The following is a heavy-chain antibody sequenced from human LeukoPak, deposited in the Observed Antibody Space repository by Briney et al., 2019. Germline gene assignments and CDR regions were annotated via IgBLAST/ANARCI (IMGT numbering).Heavy chain of an antibody. CDR1: GFTFSSYW. J-gene: IGHJ6*02. V-gene: IGHV3-74*01. CDR3: ASHYYYYGMDV. Sequence: GGSLRLSCAASGFTFSSYWMPCVRQAPGKGLVWVSRINSDGGSTSYADSVKGRFTISRDNAKNTLYLQMNSLRAEDTAVYYCASHYYYYGMDVWGQGTTVTVSS. CDR2: INSDGGST.